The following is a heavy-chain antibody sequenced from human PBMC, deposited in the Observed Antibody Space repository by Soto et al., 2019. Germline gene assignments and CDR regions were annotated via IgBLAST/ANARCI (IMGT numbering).Heavy chain of an antibody. CDR3: AKSSGYFSGDNPESY. CDR2: ISGSGGST. V-gene: IGHV3-23*01. CDR1: GFTFSSYA. Sequence: PGGSLRLSCASSGFTFSSYAMSLVRQAPGKGLEWVSAISGSGGSTYYADSVKGRFTISRDNSKNTLYLQMNSLRAEDTAVYYCAKSSGYFSGDNPESYWGQGTLVTVSS. J-gene: IGHJ4*02. D-gene: IGHD3-22*01.